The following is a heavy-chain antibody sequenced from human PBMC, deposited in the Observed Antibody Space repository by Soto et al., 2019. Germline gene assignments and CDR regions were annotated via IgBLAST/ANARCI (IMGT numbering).Heavy chain of an antibody. J-gene: IGHJ5*02. CDR2: IIPIFGTA. V-gene: IGHV1-69*01. D-gene: IGHD2-2*01. CDR1: GGTFSSYA. CDR3: ARARGTTPRCSSTICYLGYWFDP. Sequence: QVQLVQSGAEVKKPGSSVKVSCKASGGTFSSYAISWVRQAPGQGLEWMGGIIPIFGTANYAQKFQGRVRITAYEAKSTAYMELSSLRSEDTAVYYCARARGTTPRCSSTICYLGYWFDPWGQGTLVTVSS.